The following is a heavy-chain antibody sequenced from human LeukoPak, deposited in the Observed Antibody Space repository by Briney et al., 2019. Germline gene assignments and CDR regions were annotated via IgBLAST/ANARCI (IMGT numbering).Heavy chain of an antibody. J-gene: IGHJ4*02. Sequence: ASVKVSCKVSGYTFTDYYMHWVQQAPGKGLEWMGLVDPEDGETIYAEKFQGRVTITADTSTDTAYMELSSLRSEDTAVYYCATDPEQLVLGYWGQGTLVTVPS. D-gene: IGHD6-13*01. CDR3: ATDPEQLVLGY. V-gene: IGHV1-69-2*01. CDR1: GYTFTDYY. CDR2: VDPEDGET.